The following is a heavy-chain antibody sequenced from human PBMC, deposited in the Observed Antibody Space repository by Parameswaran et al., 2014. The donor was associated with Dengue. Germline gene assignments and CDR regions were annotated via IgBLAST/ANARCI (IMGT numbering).Heavy chain of an antibody. Sequence: WVRQAPGQGLEWLGWINTNTGTPTYGQGFAERFDFSLDTSVSTAYLQISDLKADDTAVYFCARDGGLSVRDRAVDWGQGTLVTVSS. J-gene: IGHJ4*02. D-gene: IGHD2-2*01. CDR3: ARDGGLSVRDRAVD. CDR2: INTNTGTP. V-gene: IGHV7-4-1*02.